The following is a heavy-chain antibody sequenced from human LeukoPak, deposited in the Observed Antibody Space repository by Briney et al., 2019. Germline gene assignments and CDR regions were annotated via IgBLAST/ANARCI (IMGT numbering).Heavy chain of an antibody. CDR1: GFALSNYA. Sequence: GGSLRLSCAASGFALSNYAMSWVRQAPGKGLEWVSTISGSGGSTYYADSVKGRFTVSRDNSKNTLYLQMNTLRAEDTAVYYCAKLKGPYGDPNDAFDIWGQGTMVTVSS. CDR3: AKLKGPYGDPNDAFDI. J-gene: IGHJ3*02. V-gene: IGHV3-23*01. D-gene: IGHD4-17*01. CDR2: ISGSGGST.